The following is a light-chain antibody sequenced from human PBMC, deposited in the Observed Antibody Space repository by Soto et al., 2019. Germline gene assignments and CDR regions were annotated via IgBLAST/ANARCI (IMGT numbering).Light chain of an antibody. CDR3: QQFGSSPGFT. V-gene: IGKV3-20*01. J-gene: IGKJ3*01. CDR2: GAS. CDR1: QSINSRY. Sequence: EIVLTQSPGTLSLSPGERATLSCRASQSINSRYLAWYQQKPGQAPRLLIYGASSRATGIPDRFIGSGSGTDFTLTISRLEPEDFAVYYCQQFGSSPGFTFGPGTIVDIK.